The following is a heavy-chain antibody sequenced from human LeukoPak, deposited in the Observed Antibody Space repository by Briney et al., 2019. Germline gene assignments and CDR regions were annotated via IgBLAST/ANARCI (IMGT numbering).Heavy chain of an antibody. J-gene: IGHJ5*01. V-gene: IGHV3-74*01. Sequence: GGSLGLSCAASGFTFSNYWMHWVRQAPGKGLVWVSRIKGDGSHTIYADPVKGRFTITRDNAKNTLYLQMKSLRAEDTAVYYWVRDWDHFDFDSWGQGTLVTVSS. CDR3: VRDWDHFDFDS. CDR1: GFTFSNYW. D-gene: IGHD3-9*01. CDR2: IKGDGSHT.